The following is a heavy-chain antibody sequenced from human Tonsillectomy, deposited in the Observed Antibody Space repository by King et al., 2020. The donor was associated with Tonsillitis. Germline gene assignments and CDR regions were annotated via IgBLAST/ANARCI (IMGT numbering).Heavy chain of an antibody. CDR2: IIPIFGTV. J-gene: IGHJ2*01. CDR1: GGTFNSYA. CDR3: AIDTSRWDSNPWRHDWYFDL. D-gene: IGHD6-13*01. V-gene: IGHV1-69*01. Sequence: QLVQSGAEVKKPGSSVKVSCKASGGTFNSYAISWVRQAPGQGLEWMGGIIPIFGTVNYAQKFQGRVTITADESTSTAYMDLRSLRYEDTAVYYCAIDTSRWDSNPWRHDWYFDLWGRGPLVTGPS.